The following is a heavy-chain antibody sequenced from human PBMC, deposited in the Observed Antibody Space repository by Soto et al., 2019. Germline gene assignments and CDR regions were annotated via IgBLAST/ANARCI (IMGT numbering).Heavy chain of an antibody. Sequence: SETLSLTCAVSSGSINSSNWWSWVRQPPGKGLEWIGEIYHSGRTSYDPSLKSRATIALDKSKNQFSLKLNAVTAADTAVYYCARGTTYYYYSYMDVWGRGTTVTVSS. J-gene: IGHJ6*03. D-gene: IGHD4-4*01. V-gene: IGHV4-4*02. CDR3: ARGTTYYYYSYMDV. CDR1: SGSINSSNW. CDR2: IYHSGRT.